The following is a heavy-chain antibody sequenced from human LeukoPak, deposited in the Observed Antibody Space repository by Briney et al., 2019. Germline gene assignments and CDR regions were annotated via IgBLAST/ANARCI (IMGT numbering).Heavy chain of an antibody. CDR1: GYTFTSYW. CDR2: IYPGDSDT. V-gene: IGHV5-51*01. CDR3: ARDYYGSGSLWGPFDP. D-gene: IGHD3-10*01. J-gene: IGHJ5*02. Sequence: GESLKISCKGSGYTFTSYWIGWVRQMPGKGLEWVGIIYPGDSDTRYSPSFQGQVTISADKSISTAYLQWSSLKASDTAMYYCARDYYGSGSLWGPFDPWGQGTLVTVSS.